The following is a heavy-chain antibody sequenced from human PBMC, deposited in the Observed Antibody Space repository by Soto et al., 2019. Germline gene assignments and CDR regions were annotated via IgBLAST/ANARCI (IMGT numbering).Heavy chain of an antibody. CDR3: ATGKGATTVVTPWGAFDI. V-gene: IGHV1-2*04. CDR1: GYTFTGYH. J-gene: IGHJ3*02. CDR2: INPNSGGT. Sequence: ASVKVSCKASGYTFTGYHMHWVRQAPGQGLEWMGWINPNSGGTNYAQKFQGWVTMTRDTSISTAYMELSRLRSDDTAVYYCATGKGATTVVTPWGAFDIWGQGTMVTVSS. D-gene: IGHD4-17*01.